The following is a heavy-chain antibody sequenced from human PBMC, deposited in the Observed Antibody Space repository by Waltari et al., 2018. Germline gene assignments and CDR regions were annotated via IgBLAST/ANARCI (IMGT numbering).Heavy chain of an antibody. Sequence: QVQLQESGPGLVKPSETLSLTCAVSGYSISSVYYWAWIRQPPGKGLEWIGSIYHSGSTYYNPSLKSRVTISVDTSKNQFSLKLSSVTAADTAVYYCASGYSYGFYYFDYWGQGTLVTVSS. CDR2: IYHSGST. CDR3: ASGYSYGFYYFDY. CDR1: GYSISSVYY. J-gene: IGHJ4*02. V-gene: IGHV4-38-2*01. D-gene: IGHD5-18*01.